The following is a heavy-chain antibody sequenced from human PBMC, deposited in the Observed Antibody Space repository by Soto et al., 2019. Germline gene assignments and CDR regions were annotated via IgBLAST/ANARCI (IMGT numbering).Heavy chain of an antibody. D-gene: IGHD3-16*01. J-gene: IGHJ6*02. Sequence: QVQLGQSGAAVKKPGSSVKVSCKSSGGSFRTYAISWVRQAPGQGPEWMGAIMSVFGSATYAQMFQGRVTITADESTSTSYMELSGLTSGDAAVYYCAASRVFYEAMSVWGQGTTVTVSS. V-gene: IGHV1-69*01. CDR1: GGSFRTYA. CDR3: AASRVFYEAMSV. CDR2: IMSVFGSA.